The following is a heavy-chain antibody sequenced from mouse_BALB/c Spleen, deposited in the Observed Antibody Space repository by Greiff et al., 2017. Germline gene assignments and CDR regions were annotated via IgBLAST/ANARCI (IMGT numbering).Heavy chain of an antibody. J-gene: IGHJ3*01. V-gene: IGHV1-69*02. CDR1: GYTFTSYW. D-gene: IGHD2-4*01. CDR3: TRADYDGFAY. Sequence: QVHVKQPGAELVRPGASVKLSCKASGYTFTSYWINWVKQRPGQGLEWIGNIYPSDSYTNYNQKFKDKATLTVDKSSSTAYMQLSSPTSEDSAVYYCTRADYDGFAYWGQGTLVTVSA. CDR2: IYPSDSYT.